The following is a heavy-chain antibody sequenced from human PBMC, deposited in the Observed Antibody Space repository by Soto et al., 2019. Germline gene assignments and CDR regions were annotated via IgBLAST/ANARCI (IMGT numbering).Heavy chain of an antibody. D-gene: IGHD1-1*01. Sequence: SETLSLTCAVSGVSTRSSAYHWGWVRQPPGKGLEWLGSVDQSGTTYYNPSLNRRVTISLDTSKSHFSLKVTSATAADTAVYYCERRMNVAGGWFDPWGQGTPVTVSS. J-gene: IGHJ5*02. CDR3: ERRMNVAGGWFDP. CDR2: VDQSGTT. CDR1: GVSTRSSAYH. V-gene: IGHV4-39*02.